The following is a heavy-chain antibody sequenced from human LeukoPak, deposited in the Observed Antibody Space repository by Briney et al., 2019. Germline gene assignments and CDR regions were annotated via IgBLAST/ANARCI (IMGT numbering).Heavy chain of an antibody. CDR2: ISYGGSNK. D-gene: IGHD3-16*01. Sequence: PGRFLRLSCAASGFTFSSYAMHWVRQAPGKRLEWVAVISYGGSNKYYADSVKGRFTISRDNSKNTLYLQMNSLRAEDTAVYYCARDLDDYVWGSSDYWGQGTLVTVSS. J-gene: IGHJ4*02. CDR3: ARDLDDYVWGSSDY. CDR1: GFTFSSYA. V-gene: IGHV3-30*04.